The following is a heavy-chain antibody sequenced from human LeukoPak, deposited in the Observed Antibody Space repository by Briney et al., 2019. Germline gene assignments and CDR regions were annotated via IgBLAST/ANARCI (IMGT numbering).Heavy chain of an antibody. D-gene: IGHD3-10*01. CDR3: ARVPLFGWAPYYYYYYMDV. V-gene: IGHV4-59*12. J-gene: IGHJ6*03. CDR2: IHYSGST. Sequence: PSETLSLTCTVSGGSISSYYWSWIRQPPGKGLEWIGYIHYSGSTNYNPSLKSRVTISVDTSKNQFSLKLSSVTAADTAVYYCARVPLFGWAPYYYYYYMDVWGKGTTVTVSS. CDR1: GGSISSYY.